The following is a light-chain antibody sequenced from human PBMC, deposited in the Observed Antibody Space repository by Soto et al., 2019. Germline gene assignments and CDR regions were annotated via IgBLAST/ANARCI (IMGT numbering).Light chain of an antibody. CDR2: VAS. J-gene: IGKJ4*01. CDR1: QSVYSN. CDR3: QQYSAWPLT. Sequence: DIVMTQSPATLSVSPGERATLSCRASQSVYSNLAWYQQKPGQAPRLLIYVASTRATGIPARFSGSGSGTEFTLTICSLQSEDFAVYSCQQYSAWPLTFGGGTKVEIK. V-gene: IGKV3-15*01.